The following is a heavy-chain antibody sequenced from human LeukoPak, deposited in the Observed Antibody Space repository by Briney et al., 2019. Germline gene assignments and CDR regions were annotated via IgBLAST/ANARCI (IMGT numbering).Heavy chain of an antibody. CDR1: GFTFSSYW. D-gene: IGHD2-2*02. CDR2: TKQDGSEK. V-gene: IGHV3-7*01. CDR3: AGSCSSTSCYTGWFDP. Sequence: QTGGSLRLSCAASGFTFSSYWMSWLRQAPGKGLEGVANTKQDGSEKSYVDSVKGRFTISRDNAKNSLYLQMNSLRAEDTAVYYCAGSCSSTSCYTGWFDPWGQGTLVTVS. J-gene: IGHJ5*02.